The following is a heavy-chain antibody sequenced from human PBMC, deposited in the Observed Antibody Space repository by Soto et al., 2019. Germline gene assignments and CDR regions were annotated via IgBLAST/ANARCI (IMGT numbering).Heavy chain of an antibody. D-gene: IGHD4-17*01. J-gene: IGHJ6*02. Sequence: QVQLVQSGAEVKKPGSSVKVSCKASGGSLSNYGISWVRQAVGQGLEWMGGIIPVFGTANYAQKFQGRVTITADESTRIVYMDVTSLRSEDTAVYYCARGDATKIVVTTYYGMDVWGQGTTVTVSS. CDR3: ARGDATKIVVTTYYGMDV. V-gene: IGHV1-69*12. CDR1: GGSLSNYG. CDR2: IIPVFGTA.